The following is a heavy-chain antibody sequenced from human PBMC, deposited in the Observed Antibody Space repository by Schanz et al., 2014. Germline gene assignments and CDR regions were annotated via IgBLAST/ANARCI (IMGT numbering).Heavy chain of an antibody. J-gene: IGHJ4*02. V-gene: IGHV3-43*01. CDR2: ISWHGDDT. CDR3: TKDSGLTYFDS. CDR1: GFTFEDYT. Sequence: EVQLVESGGAVVRPGGSLRLSCAASGFTFEDYTIHWVRQRLGKGLEWVGRISWHGDDTDCADSVKDRFTISRDNSKSSLYLHMHSLRHEDTAFYFSTKDSGLTYFDSWGQGTLVTVSS.